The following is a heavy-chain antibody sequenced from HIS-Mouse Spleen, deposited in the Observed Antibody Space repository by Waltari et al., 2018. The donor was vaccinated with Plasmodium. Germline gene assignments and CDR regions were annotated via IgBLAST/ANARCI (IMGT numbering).Heavy chain of an antibody. V-gene: IGHV1-2*02. D-gene: IGHD3-10*01. CDR1: GNTFTGYY. Sequence: QVQLVQSGAEVKKPGASVKVSCKASGNTFTGYYMPWVRQAPGQGLEWMGWINPNSGGTNYAQKFQGRVTMTRDTSISTAYMELSRLRSDDTAVYYCAREATMVRGVIRKGDAFDIWGQGTMVTVSS. CDR3: AREATMVRGVIRKGDAFDI. J-gene: IGHJ3*02. CDR2: INPNSGGT.